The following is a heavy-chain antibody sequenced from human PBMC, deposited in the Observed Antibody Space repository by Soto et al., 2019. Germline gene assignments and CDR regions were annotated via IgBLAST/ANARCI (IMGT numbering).Heavy chain of an antibody. CDR3: ATVVVFRGVQNAFDI. V-gene: IGHV1-69*13. D-gene: IGHD2-21*01. J-gene: IGHJ3*02. CDR1: GGTFSSYA. Sequence: SVKVSCKASGGTFSSYAISWVRKAPGQGLEWMGGIIPIFGTANYAQKFQGRVTITADESTSTAYMELSSLRSEDTAVYYCATVVVFRGVQNAFDIWGQGTMVTVSS. CDR2: IIPIFGTA.